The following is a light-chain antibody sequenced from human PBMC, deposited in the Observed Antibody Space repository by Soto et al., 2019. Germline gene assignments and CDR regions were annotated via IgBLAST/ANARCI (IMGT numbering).Light chain of an antibody. V-gene: IGLV3-21*04. Sequence: SYELTQPPSVSVAPGETAPITCGGNNIGSKSVHWYQQRPGPAPVMVISYDSARPSGIPERFSGSNSGSTATLTISGVEAGDEADFYCQVWDGASDRPVFGGGTKLTVL. CDR1: NIGSKS. J-gene: IGLJ2*01. CDR3: QVWDGASDRPV. CDR2: YDS.